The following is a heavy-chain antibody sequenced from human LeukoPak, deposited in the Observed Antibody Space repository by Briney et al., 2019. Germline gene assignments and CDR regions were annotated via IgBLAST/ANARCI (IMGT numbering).Heavy chain of an antibody. V-gene: IGHV3-21*01. CDR2: ISSSSSYI. Sequence: GGSLRLSCGASGFTFSSYSMNWVRQAPGKGLEWVSSISSSSSYIYYADSVKGRFTISRDNAKNSLYLQMNSLRAEDTAVYYCARDLSRRGMDVWGKGTTVTVSS. CDR1: GFTFSSYS. CDR3: ARDLSRRGMDV. J-gene: IGHJ6*04.